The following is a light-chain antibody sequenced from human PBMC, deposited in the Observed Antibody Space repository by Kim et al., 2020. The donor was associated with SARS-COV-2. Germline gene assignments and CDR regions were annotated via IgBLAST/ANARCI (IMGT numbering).Light chain of an antibody. CDR2: RDT. J-gene: IGLJ3*02. CDR1: NIGSKN. Sequence: SYELTQPLSVSVALGQTARITCGGNNIGSKNVHWYQHKPGQAPLLVIYRDTNRPSGIPERFSGSNSGNTATLTISRAQVDDEADYYCQVWDSSTVVFGGGTQLTVL. V-gene: IGLV3-9*01. CDR3: QVWDSSTVV.